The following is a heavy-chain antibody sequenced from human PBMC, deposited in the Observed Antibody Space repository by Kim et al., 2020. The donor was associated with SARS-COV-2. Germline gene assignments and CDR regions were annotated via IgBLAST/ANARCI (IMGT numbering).Heavy chain of an antibody. CDR2: IYQSSGRT. V-gene: IGHV1-46*04. CDR3: ARGGYYEGGY. J-gene: IGHJ4*02. D-gene: IGHD3-22*01. Sequence: ASVKVSCKASGYTFINYNIHWVRQAPGQGLEWMGVIYQSSGRTDNEQKLQGRVSVTRDTSTSTVYMELSSLRSEDTAVYYCARGGYYEGGYWGQGTLVTVSS. CDR1: GYTFINYN.